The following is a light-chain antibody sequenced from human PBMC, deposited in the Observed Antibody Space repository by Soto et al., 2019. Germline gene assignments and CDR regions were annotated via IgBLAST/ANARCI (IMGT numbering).Light chain of an antibody. Sequence: EIVMTQSPATLSVSPGERATLSCGASQSISTKLAWYQQRPGQAPRLLILGASTRATGVPARFSGSGSGTEFTLTIRSLQSEDFAVYYCKQYNSWPLTFGGGTKVDIK. CDR3: KQYNSWPLT. V-gene: IGKV3-15*01. CDR2: GAS. J-gene: IGKJ4*01. CDR1: QSISTK.